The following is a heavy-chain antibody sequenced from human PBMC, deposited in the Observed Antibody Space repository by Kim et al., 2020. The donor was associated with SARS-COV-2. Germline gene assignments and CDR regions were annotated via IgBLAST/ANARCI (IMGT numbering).Heavy chain of an antibody. J-gene: IGHJ4*02. D-gene: IGHD3-22*01. V-gene: IGHV4-34*01. Sequence: SRVTISVDTSKNQFSLKLSSVTAADTAVYYCARGSRGGYYDSSGYYKFDYWGQGTLVTVSS. CDR3: ARGSRGGYYDSSGYYKFDY.